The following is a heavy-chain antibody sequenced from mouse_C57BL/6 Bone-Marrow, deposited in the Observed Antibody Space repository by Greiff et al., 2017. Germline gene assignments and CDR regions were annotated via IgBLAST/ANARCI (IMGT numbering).Heavy chain of an antibody. CDR2: IYPRSGNT. D-gene: IGHD1-1*01. CDR1: GYTFTSYG. J-gene: IGHJ2*01. CDR3: ARLMITTVDYFDY. V-gene: IGHV1-81*01. Sequence: VQLQQSGAELARPGASVKLSCKASGYTFTSYGISWVKQSTGQGLEWIGEIYPRSGNTYYNEKFKGKATLTADKSSSTAYMELRSLTSEDSAVYFCARLMITTVDYFDYWGQGTTLTVSS.